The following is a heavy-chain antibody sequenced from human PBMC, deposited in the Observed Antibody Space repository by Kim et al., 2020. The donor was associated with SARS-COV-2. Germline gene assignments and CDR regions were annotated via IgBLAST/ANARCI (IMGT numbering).Heavy chain of an antibody. CDR2: IYYSGST. J-gene: IGHJ5*02. D-gene: IGHD2-15*01. CDR3: ARQARRGHMVARHDWFDP. CDR1: GGSISSSSYY. Sequence: SETLSLTCTVSGGSISSSSYYWGWIRQPPGKGLEWIGSIYYSGSTYYNPSLKSRVPISVDTSKNQFSLKLSSVTAADTAVYYCARQARRGHMVARHDWFDPWGQGTLVTVSS. V-gene: IGHV4-39*01.